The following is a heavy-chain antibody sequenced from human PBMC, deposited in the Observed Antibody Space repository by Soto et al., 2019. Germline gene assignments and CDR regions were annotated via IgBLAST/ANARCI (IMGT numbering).Heavy chain of an antibody. CDR3: ARGTMTAVSKTDS. D-gene: IGHD4-17*01. Sequence: EVQLVESGGGLVQPGGSLRLSCAAAGCTFTTYSMNWVRLAPGKGLEWLSYISNTGSTIYYADSVKGRFTISRDNAKSSLYLQMSGLRVEDTAVYYCARGTMTAVSKTDSWGQGALVTVSS. V-gene: IGHV3-48*01. CDR1: GCTFTTYS. J-gene: IGHJ4*02. CDR2: ISNTGSTI.